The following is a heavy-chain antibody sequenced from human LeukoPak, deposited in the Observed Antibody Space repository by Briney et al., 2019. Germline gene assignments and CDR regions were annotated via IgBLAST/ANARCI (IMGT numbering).Heavy chain of an antibody. V-gene: IGHV3-23*01. CDR1: GFTFNIYA. J-gene: IGHJ4*02. Sequence: GGSLRLSCTASGFTFNIYAMSWVRQAPGKGLEWVASSGTGGGTYYADSVKGRFTISRDNSNSTVSLQMNSLRVDDTAVYYCARASWGYDFDCWGQGTLVTVSS. CDR2: SSGTGGGT. D-gene: IGHD7-27*01. CDR3: ARASWGYDFDC.